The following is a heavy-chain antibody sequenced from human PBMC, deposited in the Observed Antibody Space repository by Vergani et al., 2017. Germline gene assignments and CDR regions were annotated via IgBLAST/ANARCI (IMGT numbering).Heavy chain of an antibody. V-gene: IGHV1-2*02. Sequence: QVQLVQSGAEVKKPGASVKVSCKASGYTFTGYYMHWVRQAPGQGLEWMGWINPNSGGTNYAQKFQGRVTMTRDTSISTAYMELSRLRSDDMAVYYCARANYYGSGSYSHYYGMDVWGQGTTVTVAS. CDR2: INPNSGGT. CDR1: GYTFTGYY. J-gene: IGHJ6*02. CDR3: ARANYYGSGSYSHYYGMDV. D-gene: IGHD3-10*01.